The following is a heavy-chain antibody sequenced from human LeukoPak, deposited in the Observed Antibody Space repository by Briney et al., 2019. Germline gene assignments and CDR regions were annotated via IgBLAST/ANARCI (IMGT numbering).Heavy chain of an antibody. Sequence: SVKVSCKASGGTFSSYAISWVRQAPGQGLEWMGGIIPIFGTANYAQKFQGRVTITTDEPTSTAYIELSSLRSEDTAVYYCASLLWFGVNDMDVCGKGTTVTVSS. CDR1: GGTFSSYA. J-gene: IGHJ6*03. CDR2: IIPIFGTA. D-gene: IGHD3-10*01. CDR3: ASLLWFGVNDMDV. V-gene: IGHV1-69*05.